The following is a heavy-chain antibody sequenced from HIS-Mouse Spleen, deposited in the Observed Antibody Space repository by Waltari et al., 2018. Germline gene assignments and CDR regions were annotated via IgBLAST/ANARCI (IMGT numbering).Heavy chain of an antibody. V-gene: IGHV3-30*04. J-gene: IGHJ4*02. CDR3: ARDHSGWYFDY. Sequence: QVQLVESGGGVVQPGRSLRLSCSPSGFPFSSYAMHWVRQAPGKGLEWVAVISYDGRNKYYADAVKGRFTISRDNSKNTLYLQMNSLRAEDTAVYYCARDHSGWYFDYWGQGTLVTVSS. CDR2: ISYDGRNK. D-gene: IGHD6-19*01. CDR1: GFPFSSYA.